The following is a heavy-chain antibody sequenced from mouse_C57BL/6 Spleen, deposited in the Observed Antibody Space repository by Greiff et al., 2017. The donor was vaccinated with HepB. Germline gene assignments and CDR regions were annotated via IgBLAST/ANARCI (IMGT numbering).Heavy chain of an antibody. CDR3: ARGGYEYGDY. V-gene: IGHV1-69*01. J-gene: IGHJ2*01. Sequence: QVQLQQPGAELVMPGASVKLSCKASGYTFTSYWLHWVKQRPGQGLEWIGEIDPSDSYTNYNHKFKGKSTLTVDKYSSTAYMQLSSLTSEDSAVYYCARGGYEYGDYWGQGTTLTVSS. D-gene: IGHD2-4*01. CDR1: GYTFTSYW. CDR2: IDPSDSYT.